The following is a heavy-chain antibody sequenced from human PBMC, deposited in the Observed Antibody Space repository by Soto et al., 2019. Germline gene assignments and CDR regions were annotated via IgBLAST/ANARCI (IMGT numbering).Heavy chain of an antibody. CDR2: IYYSGST. CDR1: GGSISSGGYY. V-gene: IGHV4-31*03. J-gene: IGHJ6*02. Sequence: SETLSLTCTVSGGSISSGGYYWSWIGHHPGKGLEWIGYIYYSGSTYYNPSLKSRVTISVDTSKNQFSLKLSSVTAADTAVYYCARDRTTNKGFYYYGMDVWGQGTTVTVSS. D-gene: IGHD1-1*01. CDR3: ARDRTTNKGFYYYGMDV.